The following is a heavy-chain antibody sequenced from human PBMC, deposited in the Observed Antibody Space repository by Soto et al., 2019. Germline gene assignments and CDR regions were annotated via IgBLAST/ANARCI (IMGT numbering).Heavy chain of an antibody. Sequence: QVQLVESGGGVVQPGRSLRLSCAASGFSLSNYGMHWVSQAPGKGLEWVAVISYHGRDEYYADSVKGRFTISRDTSKNNLYLQMNTLRPEDTAVYYCVKDHLMNTVTTGGYWGQGTLVTVSS. CDR3: VKDHLMNTVTTGGY. CDR1: GFSLSNYG. V-gene: IGHV3-30*18. J-gene: IGHJ4*02. D-gene: IGHD4-17*01. CDR2: ISYHGRDE.